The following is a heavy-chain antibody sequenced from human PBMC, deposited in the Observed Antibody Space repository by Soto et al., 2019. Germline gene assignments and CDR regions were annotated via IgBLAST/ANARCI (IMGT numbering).Heavy chain of an antibody. CDR2: IYPGDSDT. Sequence: GESLKISCKGSGYTFTSYWIGWVRQMPGEGLEWLGVIYPGDSDTRYSPSFQGQVTISADKSINTAYLQWGSLKASDTATYYCAHRRKGDRYPFDYWGQGTLVTVSS. J-gene: IGHJ4*02. D-gene: IGHD3-16*02. V-gene: IGHV5-51*01. CDR1: GYTFTSYW. CDR3: AHRRKGDRYPFDY.